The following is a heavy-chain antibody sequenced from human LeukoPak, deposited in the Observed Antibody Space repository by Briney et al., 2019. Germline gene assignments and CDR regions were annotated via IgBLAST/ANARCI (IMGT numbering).Heavy chain of an antibody. CDR1: GFSFSSYA. Sequence: GGSLRLSCAASGFSFSSYAMNWVRQAPGKGLEWVSYIGISITTIYYADSVKGRFTISRDNAKNSLSLQMNSLSLEDTAIYYCARFPYSSSRTVGYYGTDVWGQGTTVTVSS. CDR3: ARFPYSSSRTVGYYGTDV. CDR2: IGISITTI. V-gene: IGHV3-48*04. D-gene: IGHD6-13*01. J-gene: IGHJ6*02.